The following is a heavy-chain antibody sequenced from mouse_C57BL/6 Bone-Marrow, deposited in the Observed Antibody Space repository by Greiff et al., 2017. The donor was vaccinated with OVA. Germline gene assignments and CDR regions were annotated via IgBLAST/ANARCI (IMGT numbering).Heavy chain of an antibody. Sequence: EVKLMESGGDLVKPGGSLKLSCAASGFTFSSYGMSWVRQTPDKRLEWVATISTGGSGTYYPDSVKGRFTISIDNAKNTLYLQMSSLKSEDTAMYYCAKRVRHLTPWFAYWGQGTRVTVSA. CDR3: AKRVRHLTPWFAY. CDR1: GFTFSSYG. V-gene: IGHV5-6*02. D-gene: IGHD4-1*01. CDR2: ISTGGSGT. J-gene: IGHJ3*01.